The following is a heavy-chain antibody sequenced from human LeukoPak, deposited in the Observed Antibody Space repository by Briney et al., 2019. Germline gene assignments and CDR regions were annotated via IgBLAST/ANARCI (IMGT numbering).Heavy chain of an antibody. CDR2: MNPNSGNT. D-gene: IGHD5-12*01. CDR3: AKACIVATINADCFDL. CDR1: GYTFNSYD. Sequence: EASVKVSCEASGYTFNSYDINWVRQATGQGLEWMGWMNPNSGNTGYAQKFRGRVTMTRDTSISTAYMELSSLRSEDTAVYYCAKACIVATINADCFDLWGQGTLVTVSS. V-gene: IGHV1-8*01. J-gene: IGHJ5*02.